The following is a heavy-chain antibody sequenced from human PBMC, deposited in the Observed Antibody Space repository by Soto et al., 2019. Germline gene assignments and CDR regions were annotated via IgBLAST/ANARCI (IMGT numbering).Heavy chain of an antibody. Sequence: ASVKVSCKASGYTFTSYYMHWVRQAPGQGREWMGIINPSGGSTSYAQKFQGRVTMTRDTTTRTVYMELSSLRSEDTAVYYPARGETHRIAVAGIGYWGQGSLVTVSS. D-gene: IGHD6-19*01. CDR3: ARGETHRIAVAGIGY. CDR1: GYTFTSYY. J-gene: IGHJ4*02. CDR2: INPSGGST. V-gene: IGHV1-46*01.